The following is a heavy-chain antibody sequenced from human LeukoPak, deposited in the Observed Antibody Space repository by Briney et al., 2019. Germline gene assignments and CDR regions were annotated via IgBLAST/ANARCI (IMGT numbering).Heavy chain of an antibody. CDR2: IRYDGSKK. J-gene: IGHJ4*02. CDR3: AKDGKIKYNSGWQLTYYCDY. V-gene: IGHV3-30*02. CDR1: GFTFSSYG. D-gene: IGHD6-19*01. Sequence: GGSLRLSCAASGFTFSSYGMHWVRQAPGKGLEWVAFIRYDGSKKYYADSVKGRFTVSRDNSKNTLYLEMNSLRAEDTAVYYCAKDGKIKYNSGWQLTYYCDYWGQGTLVTVSS.